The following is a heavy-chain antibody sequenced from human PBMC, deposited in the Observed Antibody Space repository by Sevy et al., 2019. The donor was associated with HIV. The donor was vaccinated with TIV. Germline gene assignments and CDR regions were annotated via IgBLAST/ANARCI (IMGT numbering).Heavy chain of an antibody. CDR3: ARRVYDTSGYPQYYFDH. J-gene: IGHJ4*02. Sequence: GKSLKISCKGFEYRFISYWIGWVRQMPGKGLEWMGIIYPGDSETRYSPSFQGQVTISADKSISTAYLQWSSLKASDTAIYFCARRVYDTSGYPQYYFDHWGQGTRVTVSS. V-gene: IGHV5-51*01. CDR2: IYPGDSET. CDR1: EYRFISYW. D-gene: IGHD3-22*01.